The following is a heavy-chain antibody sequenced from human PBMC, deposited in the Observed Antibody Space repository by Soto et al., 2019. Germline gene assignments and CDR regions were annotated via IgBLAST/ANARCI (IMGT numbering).Heavy chain of an antibody. V-gene: IGHV3-73*01. D-gene: IGHD3-3*01. CDR1: GFTFSGSA. CDR2: IRSKANSYAT. Sequence: EVQLVESGGGLVQPGGSLKLSCAASGFTFSGSAMHWVRQASGKGLEWVGRIRSKANSYATAYAASVKGRFTISRDDSKNTAYLQMNSLNTEDTAVYYCTRPPYDFWSGPVPRPRGNYGMDVWGQGTTVTVSS. CDR3: TRPPYDFWSGPVPRPRGNYGMDV. J-gene: IGHJ6*02.